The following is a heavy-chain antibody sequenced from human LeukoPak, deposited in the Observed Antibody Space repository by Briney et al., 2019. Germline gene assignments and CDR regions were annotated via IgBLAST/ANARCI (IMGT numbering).Heavy chain of an antibody. Sequence: SETLSFTCTVSGGSISNSYWSWIRQPPGKGLEWIGYIYYSGSTNYNPSLTSRVTISLDTSKNQFSLKLSSVTAADTAVYYCARRRGDFWSDYYAFDYWGQGTLVTISS. CDR1: GGSISNSY. D-gene: IGHD3-3*01. V-gene: IGHV4-59*08. J-gene: IGHJ4*02. CDR2: IYYSGST. CDR3: ARRRGDFWSDYYAFDY.